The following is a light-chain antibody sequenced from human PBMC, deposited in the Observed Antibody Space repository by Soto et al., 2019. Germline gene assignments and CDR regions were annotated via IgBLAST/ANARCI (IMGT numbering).Light chain of an antibody. CDR2: AAS. J-gene: IGKJ1*01. CDR1: QGISNY. CDR3: QKYNSALRWA. V-gene: IGKV1-27*01. Sequence: DIQMTQSPSSLSASVGDRVTITCRASQGISNYLAWYQQKPGKVPKLLIYAASTLQSGVPSRFSGSGFGTDFTLTISSLQPEDVATYYCQKYNSALRWAVGQGTKVDSK.